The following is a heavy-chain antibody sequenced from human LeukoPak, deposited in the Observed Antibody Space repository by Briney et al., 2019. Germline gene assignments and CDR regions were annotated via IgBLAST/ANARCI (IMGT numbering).Heavy chain of an antibody. Sequence: ASVKVSSKVSGYTLTELSMHWVRQAPGKGLEWMGGFDLGDGETIFAQKFQGRVTMTEDTSTDTAYMELRSLTSEDTAVYYCAAGDPWHLLDYWGQGSLVTVSS. J-gene: IGHJ4*02. CDR2: FDLGDGET. CDR1: GYTLTELS. V-gene: IGHV1-24*01. D-gene: IGHD5-12*01. CDR3: AAGDPWHLLDY.